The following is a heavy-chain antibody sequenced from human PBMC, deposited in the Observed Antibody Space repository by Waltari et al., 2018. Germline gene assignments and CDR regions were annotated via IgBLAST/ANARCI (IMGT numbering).Heavy chain of an antibody. Sequence: QLQLQESGPGLVKPSETLSPTCTVSGGSISSSSYYWGRIRPPPGKGLEWIGSIYYSGSTYYNPSLKSRVTISVDTSKNQFSLKLSSVTAADTAVYYCARLIVVVPAPTGGFDPWGQGTLVTVSS. J-gene: IGHJ5*02. CDR2: IYYSGST. CDR3: ARLIVVVPAPTGGFDP. CDR1: GGSISSSSYY. V-gene: IGHV4-39*01. D-gene: IGHD2-2*01.